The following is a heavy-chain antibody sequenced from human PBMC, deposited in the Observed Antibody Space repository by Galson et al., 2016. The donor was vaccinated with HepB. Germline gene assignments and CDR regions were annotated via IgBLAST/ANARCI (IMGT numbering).Heavy chain of an antibody. CDR1: GFTFSNYW. J-gene: IGHJ6*02. CDR3: TRGGSASERPRRGQSYYFYYGADV. Sequence: SLRLSCAASGFTFSNYWISWVRQAPGKGLEWVANIKQDGSEKYYVDSVKGRFIISRDNAKNSLFLQMFSLTVEDTAVYYCTRGGSASERPRRGQSYYFYYGADVWGQGTTVSVSS. CDR2: IKQDGSEK. V-gene: IGHV3-7*01. D-gene: IGHD1-1*01.